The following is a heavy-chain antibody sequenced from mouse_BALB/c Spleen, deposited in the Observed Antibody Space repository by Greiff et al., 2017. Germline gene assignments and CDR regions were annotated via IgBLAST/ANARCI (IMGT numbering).Heavy chain of an antibody. Sequence: EVQLVESGGDLVKPGGSLKLSCAASGFTFSSYGMSWVRQTPDKRLEWVATISSGGSYTYYPDSVKGRFTISRDNAKNTLYLQMSSLKSEDTAMYYCARPIYYDYDGVAYWGQGTLVTVSA. D-gene: IGHD2-4*01. CDR3: ARPIYYDYDGVAY. CDR1: GFTFSSYG. CDR2: ISSGGSYT. J-gene: IGHJ3*01. V-gene: IGHV5-6*01.